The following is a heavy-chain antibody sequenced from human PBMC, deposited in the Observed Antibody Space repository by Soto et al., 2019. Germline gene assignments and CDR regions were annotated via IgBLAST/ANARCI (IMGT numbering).Heavy chain of an antibody. CDR1: GGSISSSNW. J-gene: IGHJ4*02. CDR2: IYHSGST. D-gene: IGHD6-13*01. V-gene: IGHV4-4*02. Sequence: QVQLQESGPGLVKPSGTLSLTCAVSGGSISSSNWWSWVRQPPGKGLEWIGEIYHSGSTNYNPSLKSXXTXSXXKSKNQFSLKLSSVTAADTAMYYCARVDSSSWYDYWGQGTLVTVSS. CDR3: ARVDSSSWYDY.